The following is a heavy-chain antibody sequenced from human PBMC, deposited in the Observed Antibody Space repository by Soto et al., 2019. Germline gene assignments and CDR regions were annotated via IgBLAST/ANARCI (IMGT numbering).Heavy chain of an antibody. V-gene: IGHV3-23*01. D-gene: IGHD3-16*01. Sequence: EVQVLESGGGLVQPGGSLRLSCAATGFTVSNYGMSWVRQAPGKGLEWVLGVSDSSSSTYYADSAKGRFTISRDNSKNRRYLQMNSLRVEDTAVYHCVKDGSRGTMDVWGQGTTVTVSS. CDR1: GFTVSNYG. J-gene: IGHJ6*02. CDR2: VSDSSSST. CDR3: VKDGSRGTMDV.